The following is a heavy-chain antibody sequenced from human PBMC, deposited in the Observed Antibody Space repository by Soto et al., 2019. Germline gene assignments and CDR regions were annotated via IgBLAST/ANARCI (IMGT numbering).Heavy chain of an antibody. CDR2: IYSGGST. Sequence: EVQLVESGGGLVQPGGSLRLSCAASGFTVSSNYMSWVRQAPGKGLEWVSVIYSGGSTYYADSVKGRFTISRDNSTTTLYLQMNSLRAEETAVYYCARDRIPTGMDVWGQGTTVTVSS. V-gene: IGHV3-66*01. CDR3: ARDRIPTGMDV. CDR1: GFTVSSNY. J-gene: IGHJ6*02.